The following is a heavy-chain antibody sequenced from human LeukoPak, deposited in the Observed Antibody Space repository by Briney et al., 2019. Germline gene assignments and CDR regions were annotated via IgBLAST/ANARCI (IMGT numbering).Heavy chain of an antibody. V-gene: IGHV3-23*01. CDR1: GFTFSNHA. J-gene: IGHJ4*02. D-gene: IGHD2-2*01. Sequence: GGSLRLSCAASGFTFSNHAMSWVRQAPGKGLEWVSAISGSADTTYYADSVKGRFTISRDNAKNPLYLQMNSLRAEDTAVYYRARGSVVVPAANDYWGQGTLVTVSS. CDR2: ISGSADTT. CDR3: ARGSVVVPAANDY.